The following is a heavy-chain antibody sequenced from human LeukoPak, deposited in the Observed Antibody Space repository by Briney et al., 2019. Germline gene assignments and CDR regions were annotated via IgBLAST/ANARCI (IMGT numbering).Heavy chain of an antibody. CDR1: GFTFDSYA. V-gene: IGHV3-23*01. J-gene: IGHJ4*02. Sequence: GGSLRLSCAASGFTFDSYAMSWVRQAPGKGLEWVSAISGSDNSTYYADSVKGRFTLSRDTSKDTLYLQMNSLRAEDTAVYYCAKDLVEGTNYFDYWGQGTPVTVSS. CDR3: AKDLVEGTNYFDY. D-gene: IGHD1-7*01. CDR2: ISGSDNST.